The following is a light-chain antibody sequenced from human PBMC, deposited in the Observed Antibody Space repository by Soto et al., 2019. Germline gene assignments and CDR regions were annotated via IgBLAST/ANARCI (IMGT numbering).Light chain of an antibody. CDR3: QQYNNWPIT. V-gene: IGKV3-20*01. CDR1: QSVSNNY. Sequence: GVSQSPGTLSLSQGERATLSCRASQSVSNNYLAWYQQKPGQAPRLLIYGASNRATGIPDRFSGSGSGTDFTLTISRLEPEDCAVYYCQQYNNWPITFGQGTLLEVK. CDR2: GAS. J-gene: IGKJ5*01.